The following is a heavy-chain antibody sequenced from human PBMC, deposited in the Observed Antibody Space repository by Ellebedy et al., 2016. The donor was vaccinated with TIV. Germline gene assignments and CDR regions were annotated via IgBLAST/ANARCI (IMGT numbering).Heavy chain of an antibody. J-gene: IGHJ3*01. D-gene: IGHD2-2*01. CDR3: AKGSSITSYGAFDV. Sequence: GESLKISXAASGFTFSSYAMSWVRQAPGKGLEWVSAISGSGGSTYYADSVKGRFTISRDNSKNTLYLQMNSLRAEDTAVYYCAKGSSITSYGAFDVWGQGTMVTVSS. V-gene: IGHV3-23*01. CDR2: ISGSGGST. CDR1: GFTFSSYA.